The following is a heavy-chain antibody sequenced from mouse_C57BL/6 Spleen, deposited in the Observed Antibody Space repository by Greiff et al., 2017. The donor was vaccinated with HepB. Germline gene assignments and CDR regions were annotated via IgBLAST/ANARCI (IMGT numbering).Heavy chain of an antibody. Sequence: QVQLKQSGAELARPGASVKLSCKASGYTFTSYGISWAKQRTGQGLEWIGEIYPRSGNTYYNEKFKGKATLTADKSSSTAYMELRSLTSEDSAVYFCARWGDYEGMDYWGQGTSVTVSS. CDR2: IYPRSGNT. V-gene: IGHV1-81*01. CDR3: ARWGDYEGMDY. D-gene: IGHD2-4*01. CDR1: GYTFTSYG. J-gene: IGHJ4*01.